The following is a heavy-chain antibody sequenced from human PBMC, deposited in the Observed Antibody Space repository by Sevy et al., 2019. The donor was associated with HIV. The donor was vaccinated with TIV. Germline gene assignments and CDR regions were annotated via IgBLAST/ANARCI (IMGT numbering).Heavy chain of an antibody. CDR3: AKESVSWYLDF. D-gene: IGHD6-13*01. J-gene: IGHJ4*02. V-gene: IGHV3-30*18. Sequence: GGSLRLSCAASGFTFSRNGMHWVRQLPGRGLEWVALISYDGNSKNYASSVKGRLTISRDNSKNTVYLHMNSLRSEDTAVYYCAKESVSWYLDFWGQGTLVTVSS. CDR1: GFTFSRNG. CDR2: ISYDGNSK.